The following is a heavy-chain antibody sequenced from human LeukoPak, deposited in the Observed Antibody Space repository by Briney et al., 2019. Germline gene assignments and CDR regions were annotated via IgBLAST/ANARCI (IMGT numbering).Heavy chain of an antibody. CDR2: ISHSGST. CDR1: GGSFCRYY. CDR3: TTGNRHRSGYHTLDY. V-gene: IGHV4-34*01. Sequence: SETLSLTCAVYGGSFCRYYWTWIRQPPGKGLEWIGEISHSGSTNYNPPLKSRVSISVDTSKNQFSLKVSFVTAADTAVYYCTTGNRHRSGYHTLDYWGQGALVTVSS. J-gene: IGHJ4*02. D-gene: IGHD3-22*01.